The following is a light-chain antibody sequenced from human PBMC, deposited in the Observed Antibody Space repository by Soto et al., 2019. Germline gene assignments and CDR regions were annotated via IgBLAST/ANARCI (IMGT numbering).Light chain of an antibody. CDR2: TAS. CDR3: QEAYSFPVT. CDR1: QDISKW. J-gene: IGKJ5*01. Sequence: IQMTQSPSSVSASVGDRVTITCRASQDISKWIAWYQQKPGRAPKLLIHTASTIQREVPSRFSVSGSGTDFTLTISSLQPEDFATYYCQEAYSFPVTFGLGTRLEI. V-gene: IGKV1D-12*01.